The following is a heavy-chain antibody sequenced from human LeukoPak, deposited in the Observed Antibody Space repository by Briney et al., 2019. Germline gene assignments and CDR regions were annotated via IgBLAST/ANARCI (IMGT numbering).Heavy chain of an antibody. V-gene: IGHV4-39*01. CDR3: ARFDGRIDAFDI. CDR1: GGSISTSSHY. CDR2: IYYSGST. J-gene: IGHJ3*02. Sequence: SETLSLTCTVSGGSISTSSHYWGWIRQPPGKGLEWIGNIYYSGSTYYSPSLKNRVTISVDTSNNQFSLNLSSVTAADSAVYYCARFDGRIDAFDIWGQGTMVTVSS.